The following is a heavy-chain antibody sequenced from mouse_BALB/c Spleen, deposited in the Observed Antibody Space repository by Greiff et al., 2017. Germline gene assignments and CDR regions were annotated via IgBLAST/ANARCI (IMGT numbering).Heavy chain of an antibody. Sequence: EVNVVESGGGLVKPGGSLKLSCAASGFTFSSYAMSWVRQTPEKRLEWVASISSGGSTYYPDSVKGRFTISRDNARNILYLQMSSLRSEDTAMYYCARGGGLRRGYYFDYWGQGTTLTVSS. CDR2: ISSGGST. D-gene: IGHD2-4*01. CDR1: GFTFSSYA. V-gene: IGHV5-6-5*01. CDR3: ARGGGLRRGYYFDY. J-gene: IGHJ2*01.